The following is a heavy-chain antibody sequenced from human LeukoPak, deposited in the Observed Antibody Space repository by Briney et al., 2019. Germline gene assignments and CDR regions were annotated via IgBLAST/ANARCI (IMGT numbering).Heavy chain of an antibody. CDR3: AKDRGDNYYDSSGYYNFDY. J-gene: IGHJ4*02. D-gene: IGHD3-22*01. CDR2: ISSSSSYI. V-gene: IGHV3-21*04. Sequence: PGGSLRLSCAASGFTFSSYSMNWVRQAPGKGLEWVSSISSSSSYIYYADSVKGRFTISRDNSKNTLYLQMNSLRAEDTAVYYCAKDRGDNYYDSSGYYNFDYWGQGTLVTVSS. CDR1: GFTFSSYS.